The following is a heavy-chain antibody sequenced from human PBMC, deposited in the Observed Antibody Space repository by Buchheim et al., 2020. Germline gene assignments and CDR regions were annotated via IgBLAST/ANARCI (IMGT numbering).Heavy chain of an antibody. CDR2: ISYDGSNK. CDR1: GFTFSSYA. D-gene: IGHD3-3*01. V-gene: IGHV3-30-3*01. CDR3: AREAYYDVWSGYGQNINYYYGMDV. J-gene: IGHJ6*02. Sequence: QVQLVESGGGVVQPGRSLRLSCAASGFTFSSYAMHWVRQAPGKGLEWVAVISYDGSNKYYADSVKGRFTISRDNSKNTLSLQMNSLKAEDTAVYYCAREAYYDVWSGYGQNINYYYGMDVWGQGTT.